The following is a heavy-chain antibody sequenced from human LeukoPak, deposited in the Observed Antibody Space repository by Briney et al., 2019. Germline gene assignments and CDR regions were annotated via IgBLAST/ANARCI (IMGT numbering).Heavy chain of an antibody. J-gene: IGHJ4*02. CDR3: AKDMVRGYYFDC. Sequence: SETLSLTCTVSGGSISSGSYYWSWIRQPAGKGLEWIGRIYTSGSTNYNPSLKSRVTISVDTSKNQFSLKLSSVTAADTAVYFCAKDMVRGYYFDCWGQGTLITVSS. CDR2: IYTSGST. CDR1: GGSISSGSYY. D-gene: IGHD3-10*01. V-gene: IGHV4-61*02.